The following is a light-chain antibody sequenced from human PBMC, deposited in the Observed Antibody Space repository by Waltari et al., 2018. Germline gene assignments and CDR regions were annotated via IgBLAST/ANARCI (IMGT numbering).Light chain of an antibody. CDR1: SSDFGSYNL. CDR2: EVS. CDR3: CSNAGRTTVL. J-gene: IGLJ2*01. V-gene: IGLV2-23*02. Sequence: QSALTQPASVSGSPGQSITISCTGTSSDFGSYNLVSWYQQYPGKAPKLIIYEVSKRPSGLSNRFSGSKSGNTASLTISGLQAEDEADYYCCSNAGRTTVLFGGGTKVTVL.